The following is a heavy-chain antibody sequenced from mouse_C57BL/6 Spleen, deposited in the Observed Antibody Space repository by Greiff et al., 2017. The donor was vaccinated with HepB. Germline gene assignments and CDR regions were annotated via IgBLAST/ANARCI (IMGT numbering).Heavy chain of an antibody. Sequence: EVQGVESGEGLVKPGGSLKLSCAASGFTFSSYAMSWVRQTPEKRLEWVAYISSGGDYIYYADTVKGRFTISRDNARNTLYLQMSSLKSEDTAMYYCTRGYSNYEGDYWGQGTSVTVSS. CDR2: ISSGGDYI. J-gene: IGHJ4*01. V-gene: IGHV5-9-1*02. CDR3: TRGYSNYEGDY. CDR1: GFTFSSYA. D-gene: IGHD2-5*01.